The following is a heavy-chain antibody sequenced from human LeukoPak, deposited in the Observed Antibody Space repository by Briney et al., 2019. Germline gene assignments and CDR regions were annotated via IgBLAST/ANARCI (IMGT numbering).Heavy chain of an antibody. CDR1: GGSFSGYY. CDR2: MYYSGST. V-gene: IGHV4-34*01. Sequence: SETLSLTCAVYGGSFSGYYWSWIRQPPGKGLEWIGSMYYSGSTSYNPSLKSRVTMAVDTSKNQFSLNLKSVTAADTAIYYCARRGDYWGQGTLVTVSS. CDR3: ARRGDY. J-gene: IGHJ4*02.